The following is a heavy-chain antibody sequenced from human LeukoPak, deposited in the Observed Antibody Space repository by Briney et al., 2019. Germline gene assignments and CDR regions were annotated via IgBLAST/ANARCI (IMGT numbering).Heavy chain of an antibody. CDR1: GGSISSYY. Sequence: PSETLSLTCTVSGGSISSYYWSWIRQPPGKGLEWIGYIYYSGSTNYNPSLKSRVTISVDTSKNQFSLKLSSVTAADTAVYYCVVGGWSDYFDYWGQGTLVTVSS. V-gene: IGHV4-59*08. CDR3: VVGGWSDYFDY. J-gene: IGHJ4*02. CDR2: IYYSGST. D-gene: IGHD6-19*01.